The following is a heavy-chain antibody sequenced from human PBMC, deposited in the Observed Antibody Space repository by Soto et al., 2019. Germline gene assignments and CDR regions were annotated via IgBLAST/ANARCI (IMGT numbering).Heavy chain of an antibody. CDR2: ISYDGSNK. D-gene: IGHD1-26*01. Sequence: QVQLVESGGGVVQPGRSLRLSCAASGFTFSSYAMHWVRQAPGKGLEWVAVISYDGSNKYYADSVKGRFTISRDNSKNTLYLQMNSLRAEDTAFYYWARETVGATYHYFDYWGQGTLGTVSS. V-gene: IGHV3-30-3*01. CDR3: ARETVGATYHYFDY. J-gene: IGHJ4*02. CDR1: GFTFSSYA.